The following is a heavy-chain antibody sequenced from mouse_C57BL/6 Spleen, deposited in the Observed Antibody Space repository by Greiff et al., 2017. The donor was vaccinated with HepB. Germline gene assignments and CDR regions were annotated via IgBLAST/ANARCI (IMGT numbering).Heavy chain of an antibody. CDR3: TRSVTVVDFDD. CDR2: IDPETGGT. V-gene: IGHV1-15*01. J-gene: IGHJ2*01. D-gene: IGHD1-1*01. Sequence: QVQLQQSGAELVRPGASVTLSCKASGYTFTDYEMHWVKQTPVHGLEWIGAIDPETGGTAYNQKFKGKAILTADKSSSTAYMELRSLTSEDSAVYYCTRSVTVVDFDDWGQGTTLTVSS. CDR1: GYTFTDYE.